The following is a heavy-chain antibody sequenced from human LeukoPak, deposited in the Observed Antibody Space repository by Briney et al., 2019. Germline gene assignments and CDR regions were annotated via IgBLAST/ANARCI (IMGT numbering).Heavy chain of an antibody. Sequence: GGSLRLSCAASGFTFSSYWMHWVRQAPGKGLVWVSRINSDGSNTNYADSVKGRFTISRDNAKNTLFLQMNSLRAEDTALYYCARDLDYYRSGSYYDEGGLWGQGTLVTVSS. CDR2: INSDGSNT. CDR3: ARDLDYYRSGSYYDEGGL. V-gene: IGHV3-74*01. J-gene: IGHJ4*02. D-gene: IGHD3-10*01. CDR1: GFTFSSYW.